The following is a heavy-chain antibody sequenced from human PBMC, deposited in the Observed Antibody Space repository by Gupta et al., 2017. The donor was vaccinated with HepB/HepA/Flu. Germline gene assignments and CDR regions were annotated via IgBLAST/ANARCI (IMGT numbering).Heavy chain of an antibody. V-gene: IGHV3-23*01. CDR3: AKEVHYSGSSADY. CDR1: GFTFSSHA. CDR2: ISGSGGST. J-gene: IGHJ4*02. D-gene: IGHD6-6*01. Sequence: EVQLLESGGGLVQPGGSLRLSCAASGFTFSSHAMSWFRQAPGKGLEWVSAISGSGGSTYYADSVKGRFTISRDNSKSTLYLQLDSLRTEDTALYYCAKEVHYSGSSADYWGQGTLVTVSS.